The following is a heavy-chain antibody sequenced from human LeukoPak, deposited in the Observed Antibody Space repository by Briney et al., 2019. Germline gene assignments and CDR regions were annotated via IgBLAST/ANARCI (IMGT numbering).Heavy chain of an antibody. V-gene: IGHV4-39*01. D-gene: IGHD3-22*01. CDR2: IHYSGST. J-gene: IGHJ4*02. CDR1: GGSISSSSYY. Sequence: SETLSLTCTVSGGSISSSSYYWAWIRQPPGKGLEGIGNIHYSGSTHYNASLKSRVTISVDTSKYQFSLKLSSVTAADTAVYHCARRVAGSGYRDYWGQGTLVTVSS. CDR3: ARRVAGSGYRDY.